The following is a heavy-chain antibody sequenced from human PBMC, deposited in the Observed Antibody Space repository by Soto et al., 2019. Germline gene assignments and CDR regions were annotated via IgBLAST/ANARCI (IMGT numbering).Heavy chain of an antibody. CDR2: IYYSGST. CDR1: GGSVSSGDYF. CDR3: ARSPNYYYYGFDV. V-gene: IGHV4-61*08. J-gene: IGHJ6*02. Sequence: SETLSLTCTVSGGSVSSGDYFWSWLRLSPGRRLEWIAYIYYSGSTNYNPSLKSRAIISVDTSKSQVSLTLTSMTTADAALYYCARSPNYYYYGFDVWGQGTAVTVSS.